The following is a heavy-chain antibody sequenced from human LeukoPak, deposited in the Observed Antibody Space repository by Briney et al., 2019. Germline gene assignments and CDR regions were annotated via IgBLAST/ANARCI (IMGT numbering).Heavy chain of an antibody. J-gene: IGHJ4*02. Sequence: ASVKVSCKSSGYTFTTYGVTWVRQAPGQRLEWMGWISTYNGNTNYAQKFQGRVTMTTDTSTNTVYMELRSLTSDDTAIYYCARQVDTTMALPDYWGQGTLVTVSS. CDR1: GYTFTTYG. D-gene: IGHD5-18*01. CDR2: ISTYNGNT. CDR3: ARQVDTTMALPDY. V-gene: IGHV1-18*01.